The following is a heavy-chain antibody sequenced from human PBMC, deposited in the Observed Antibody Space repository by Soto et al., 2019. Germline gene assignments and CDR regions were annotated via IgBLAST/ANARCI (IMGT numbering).Heavy chain of an antibody. J-gene: IGHJ5*02. V-gene: IGHV1-18*03. CDR2: INVYNGNT. CDR3: ARGVGSGSYYNQYNWFDP. Sequence: QVQLVQSGGEVKKPGASVKVSCKASGYTFTNYGISWVRQAPGQGLEWMGWINVYNGNTKYAQKVQGRVTMTTDTSTSTGYMELRSLRSDDMAVYYCARGVGSGSYYNQYNWFDPWGQGTLVTVSS. CDR1: GYTFTNYG. D-gene: IGHD3-10*01.